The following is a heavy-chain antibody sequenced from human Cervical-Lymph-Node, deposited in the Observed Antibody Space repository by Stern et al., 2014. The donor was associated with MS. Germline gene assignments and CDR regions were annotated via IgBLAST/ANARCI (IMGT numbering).Heavy chain of an antibody. D-gene: IGHD2-21*01. Sequence: QLVQSGAEVKKPGSSMKVSCKTSGGTFSNFAISWVRQAPGQGLEWMGGITPIFDETNYAQKFQGRVTITADESTRTVYMELSSLRSDDTAMYYCARGDSEAPIYYFDSWGQGTLVTVSS. CDR3: ARGDSEAPIYYFDS. CDR2: ITPIFDET. J-gene: IGHJ4*02. CDR1: GGTFSNFA. V-gene: IGHV1-69*01.